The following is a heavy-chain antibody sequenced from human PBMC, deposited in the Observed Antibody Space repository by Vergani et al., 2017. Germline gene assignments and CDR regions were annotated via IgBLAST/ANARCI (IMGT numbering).Heavy chain of an antibody. D-gene: IGHD3-10*01. Sequence: QVQLVESGGGVVQPGRSLRLSCAASGFTFSSYGMHWVRQAPGKGLEWVAVISYDGSNKYYADSVKGRFTISRDNSKNTLYLQMNSLRAEDTAVYYCAKDWTDTYYYGSGSAYYYGMDVWGQGP. CDR1: GFTFSSYG. J-gene: IGHJ6*02. CDR3: AKDWTDTYYYGSGSAYYYGMDV. V-gene: IGHV3-30*18. CDR2: ISYDGSNK.